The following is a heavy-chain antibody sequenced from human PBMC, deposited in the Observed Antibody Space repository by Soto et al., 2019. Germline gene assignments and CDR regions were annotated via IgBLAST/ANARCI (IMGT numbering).Heavy chain of an antibody. J-gene: IGHJ4*02. CDR3: ARHTIAVACKYYDSSGQGFVDY. CDR2: IYYSGST. CDR1: GGSISSSSYY. V-gene: IGHV4-39*01. Sequence: SETLSLTCTVSGGSISSSSYYWAWIRQPPGKGLDWIGSIYYSGSTYYNPSLKRRVTISVDTSKNQFSLKLSSVTAADTAVYYCARHTIAVACKYYDSSGQGFVDYWGKGTLVTVS. D-gene: IGHD3-22*01.